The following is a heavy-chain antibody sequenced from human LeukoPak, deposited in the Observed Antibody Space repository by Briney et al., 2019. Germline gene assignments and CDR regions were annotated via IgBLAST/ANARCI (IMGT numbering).Heavy chain of an antibody. CDR2: IYYSGST. CDR3: ARVTSGRSSYLDY. J-gene: IGHJ4*02. V-gene: IGHV4-59*01. D-gene: IGHD6-19*01. CDR1: GDSISSYY. Sequence: SETLSLTCTVSGDSISSYYWGWIRQSPGKGLEWIGYIYYSGSTYFNPSLKSRVTMSVDTANNQFSLKLSSVTAADTAVYYCARVTSGRSSYLDYWGQGTLVTVSS.